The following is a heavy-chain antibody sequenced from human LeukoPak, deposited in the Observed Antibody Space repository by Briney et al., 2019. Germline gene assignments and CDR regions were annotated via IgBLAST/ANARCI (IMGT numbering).Heavy chain of an antibody. V-gene: IGHV4-4*07. J-gene: IGHJ4*02. D-gene: IGHD3-3*01. CDR1: GGSISSYY. CDR3: AGTVRFLEWLSFDY. Sequence: SETLSLTCTVSGGSISSYYWSWIRQPAGKGLEWIGRIYTSGSTNYNPSLKSRVTMSVDTSKNQFSLKLSSVTAADTAVYYYAGTVRFLEWLSFDYWGQGTLVTVSS. CDR2: IYTSGST.